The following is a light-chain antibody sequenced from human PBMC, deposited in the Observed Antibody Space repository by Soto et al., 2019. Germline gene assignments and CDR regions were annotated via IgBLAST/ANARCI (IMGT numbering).Light chain of an antibody. V-gene: IGLV4-69*01. CDR1: SGHSSYA. CDR2: LNTDGSH. J-gene: IGLJ2*01. Sequence: QAVVTQSPSASASLGASVKLTCSLSSGHSSYAIAWHQQQPEKGPRYLMKLNTDGSHSKGDGIPDRFSGSSSGAERYLTISSLQSEDEADYYCQTWDTGIHVVFGGGTKLTVL. CDR3: QTWDTGIHVV.